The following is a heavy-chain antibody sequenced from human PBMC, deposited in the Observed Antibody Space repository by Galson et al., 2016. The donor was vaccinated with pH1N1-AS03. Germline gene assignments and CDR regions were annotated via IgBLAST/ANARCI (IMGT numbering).Heavy chain of an antibody. D-gene: IGHD3-3*01. J-gene: IGHJ3*02. CDR1: GVSINSHL. CDR3: ARRFSEFLVADISEAFAI. V-gene: IGHV4-59*08. CDR2: LDHTGNT. Sequence: SETLSLTCSVSGVSINSHLWTWIRQTPGKELEWIGNLDHTGNTEYSPSLKTRVPISVDTSKNQLSLRLKSGTAADKAVYYCARRFSEFLVADISEAFAIWGPGTLVTVSS.